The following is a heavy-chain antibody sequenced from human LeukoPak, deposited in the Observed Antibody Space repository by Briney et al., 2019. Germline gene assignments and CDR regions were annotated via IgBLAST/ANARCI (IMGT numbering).Heavy chain of an antibody. J-gene: IGHJ2*01. CDR1: GFTFSSYE. Sequence: GGSLRLSCAASGFTFSSYEMNWVRQAPGKGLEWVSYISSSGSTIYYADSVKGRFTISRDNAKNSLYLQMNSLRAEDTAVYYCARDVERILCSSGCDWYFDLWGRGTLVTVSS. CDR2: ISSSGSTI. D-gene: IGHD6-19*01. CDR3: ARDVERILCSSGCDWYFDL. V-gene: IGHV3-48*03.